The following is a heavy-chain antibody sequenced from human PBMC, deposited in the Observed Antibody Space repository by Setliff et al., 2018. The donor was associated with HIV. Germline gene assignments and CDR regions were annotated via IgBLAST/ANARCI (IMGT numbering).Heavy chain of an antibody. CDR1: RFDFNNYW. CDR3: ARDNYYFDNSGYPVDAFDI. J-gene: IGHJ3*02. Sequence: PGGSLRLSCAASRFDFNNYWMCWVRQAPGKGLEWVANIGQDGSEKNYVDSVKGRFTISRDNAKNSLYLQMDSLRVEDTAVYYCARDNYYFDNSGYPVDAFDIWGQGTMVTVSS. CDR2: IGQDGSEK. V-gene: IGHV3-7*01. D-gene: IGHD3-22*01.